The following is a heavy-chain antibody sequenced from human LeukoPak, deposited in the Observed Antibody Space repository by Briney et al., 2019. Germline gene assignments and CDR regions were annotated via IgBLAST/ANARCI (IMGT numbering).Heavy chain of an antibody. CDR3: ARLTGEVRDY. V-gene: IGHV1-46*01. CDR1: GYTFTNYY. CDR2: INPSGGST. Sequence: EASVKVSCKTSGYTFTNYYLHWVRQAPGQGLEWMGIINPSGGSTSYAQKFQGRVTMTRDTSTSTAYMELSSLRSEDTAVYYCARLTGEVRDYWGQGTLVTVSS. J-gene: IGHJ4*02. D-gene: IGHD7-27*01.